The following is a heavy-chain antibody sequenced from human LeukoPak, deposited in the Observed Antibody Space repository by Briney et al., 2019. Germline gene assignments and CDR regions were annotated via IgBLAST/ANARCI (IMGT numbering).Heavy chain of an antibody. CDR2: IYSGGST. J-gene: IGHJ4*02. V-gene: IGHV3-66*01. Sequence: QSGGSLRLSCAASGFTVSSNYMSWVRQAPGKGLEWVSVIYSGGSTYYADSVKGRFTISRDNSKNTLYLQMNSLRAEDTAVYYCAGRLPLGCSSTSCYDYWGQGTLVTVSS. D-gene: IGHD2-2*01. CDR3: AGRLPLGCSSTSCYDY. CDR1: GFTVSSNY.